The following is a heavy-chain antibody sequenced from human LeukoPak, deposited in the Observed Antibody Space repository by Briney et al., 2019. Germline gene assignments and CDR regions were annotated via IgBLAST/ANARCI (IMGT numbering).Heavy chain of an antibody. J-gene: IGHJ4*02. V-gene: IGHV3-21*01. CDR2: ISSSSSYI. Sequence: TGGSLRLSCAASGFTVSSNYMSWVRQAPGKGLEWVSSISSSSSYIHYADSVKGRFTISRDNAKNSLYLQMNSLRAEDTAVYYCARALKEWSFDYWGQGTLVTVSS. CDR1: GFTVSSNY. D-gene: IGHD3-3*01. CDR3: ARALKEWSFDY.